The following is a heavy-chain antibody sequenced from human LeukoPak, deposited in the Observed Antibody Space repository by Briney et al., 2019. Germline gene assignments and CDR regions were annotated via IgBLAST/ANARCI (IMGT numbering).Heavy chain of an antibody. J-gene: IGHJ4*02. CDR3: ASSKPHIGYCSSTSCLHFDY. V-gene: IGHV3-23*01. Sequence: PRGSLRLSCAASGFTFSSYGMSWVRQAPGKGLEWVSAISGSGGSTYYADSVKGRFTISRDNSKNTLYLQMNSLRAEDTAVYYCASSKPHIGYCSSTSCLHFDYWGQGTLVTVSS. CDR1: GFTFSSYG. D-gene: IGHD2-2*01. CDR2: ISGSGGST.